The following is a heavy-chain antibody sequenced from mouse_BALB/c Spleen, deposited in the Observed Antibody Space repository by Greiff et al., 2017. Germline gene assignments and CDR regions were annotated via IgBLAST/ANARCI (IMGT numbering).Heavy chain of an antibody. Sequence: VQLKESGTVLARPGASVKMSCKASGYTFTSYWMHWVKQRPGQGLEWIGAIYPGNSDTSYNQKFKGKAKLTAVTSTSTAYMELSSLTNEDSAVYYCTRATMITTWGFDYWGQGTTRTVSS. V-gene: IGHV1-5*01. D-gene: IGHD2-4*01. CDR3: TRATMITTWGFDY. CDR2: IYPGNSDT. J-gene: IGHJ2*01. CDR1: GYTFTSYW.